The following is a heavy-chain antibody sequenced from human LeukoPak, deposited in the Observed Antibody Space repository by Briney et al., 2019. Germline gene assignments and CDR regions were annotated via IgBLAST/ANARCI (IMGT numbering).Heavy chain of an antibody. D-gene: IGHD3-3*01. CDR2: MNPNSGDT. CDR1: GYTFTSYD. V-gene: IGHV1-8*01. CDR3: AGGVESITIFGVVNPCYYYGMDV. J-gene: IGHJ6*02. Sequence: ASVKVSCKASGYTFTSYDINWVRQATGQGLEWMGWMNPNSGDTGYAQKFQGRVTMTRNTSISTAYIELSSLRSDDTAVVYCAGGVESITIFGVVNPCYYYGMDVWGQGTTVTVSS.